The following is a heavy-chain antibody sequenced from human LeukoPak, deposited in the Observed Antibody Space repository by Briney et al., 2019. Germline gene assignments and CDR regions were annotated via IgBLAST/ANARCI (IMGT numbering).Heavy chain of an antibody. CDR2: INPNSGGT. Sequence: GASVKVSCKASGYTFTSYGISWVRQAPGQGLEWMGWINPNSGGTNYAQKFQGRVTMTRDTSVSTAYMELSRLRSDDTAVYYCARARIRGYYYDSSGFLGYWGQGTLVTVSS. J-gene: IGHJ4*02. CDR1: GYTFTSYG. D-gene: IGHD3-22*01. V-gene: IGHV1-2*02. CDR3: ARARIRGYYYDSSGFLGY.